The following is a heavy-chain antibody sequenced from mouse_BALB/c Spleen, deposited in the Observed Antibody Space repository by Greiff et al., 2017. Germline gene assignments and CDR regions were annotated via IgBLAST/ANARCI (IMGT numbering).Heavy chain of an antibody. Sequence: EVMLVESGGGLVQPGGSLRLSCATSGFTFTDYYMSWVRQPPGKALEWLGFIRNKANGYTTEYSASVKGRFTISRDNSQSILYLQMNTLRAEDSATYYCARVYGNYVSYWYFDVWGAGTTVTVSS. CDR2: IRNKANGYTT. V-gene: IGHV7-3*02. J-gene: IGHJ1*01. CDR1: GFTFTDYY. CDR3: ARVYGNYVSYWYFDV. D-gene: IGHD2-1*01.